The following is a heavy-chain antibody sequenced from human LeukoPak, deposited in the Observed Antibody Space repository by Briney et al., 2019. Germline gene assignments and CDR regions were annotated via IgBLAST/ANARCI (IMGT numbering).Heavy chain of an antibody. V-gene: IGHV3-23*01. CDR2: INPSGGDT. Sequence: PGGSLRLSCAASGFTFNNFPMSWVSQAPGKGLEWVSAINPSGGDTYFPDSVRGRFTISRDNSKNTVYLQMDSLRVEDTAVYYCARLRWEITHYWYFDLWGRGALVTVSS. CDR3: ARLRWEITHYWYFDL. J-gene: IGHJ2*01. D-gene: IGHD4-23*01. CDR1: GFTFNNFP.